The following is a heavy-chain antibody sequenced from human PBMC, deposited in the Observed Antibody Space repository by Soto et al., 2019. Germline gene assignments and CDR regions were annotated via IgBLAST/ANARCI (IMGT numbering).Heavy chain of an antibody. CDR1: GFTVSSNY. CDR2: IYSGGST. V-gene: IGHV3-66*01. CDR3: ARGRCSGGSCYGVYGY. J-gene: IGHJ4*02. D-gene: IGHD2-15*01. Sequence: EVPLVESGGGLVQPGGSLRLSCAASGFTVSSNYMSWVRQAPGKGLEWVSVIYSGGSTYYADSVKGRFTISRDNSKNTLYLQMNSLRAEDTAVYYCARGRCSGGSCYGVYGYWGQGTLVTVSS.